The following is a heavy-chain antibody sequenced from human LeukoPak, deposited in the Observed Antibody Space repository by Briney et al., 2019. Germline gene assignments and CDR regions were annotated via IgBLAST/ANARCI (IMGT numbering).Heavy chain of an antibody. CDR3: ASLRSPDNYYYYYGMDV. CDR1: GGSISSYY. J-gene: IGHJ6*02. CDR2: NYYSGST. V-gene: IGHV4-59*08. Sequence: SETLSLTCTVSGGSISSYYWSWVRQPPGKGLEWIGYNYYSGSTNSNPFLKSRVTISVDTSKNQFSLKLSSVTAADTAVYYCASLRSPDNYYYYYGMDVWGQGTTVTVSS.